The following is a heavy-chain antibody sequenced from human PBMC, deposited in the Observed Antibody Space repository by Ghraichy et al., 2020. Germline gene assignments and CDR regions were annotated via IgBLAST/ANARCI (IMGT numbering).Heavy chain of an antibody. Sequence: SETLSLTCTVSGGSITNYYWSWFRQPPGKGLEWIAYIYYSGSTNYNPSLKGRATISVDTSKNQFSLKLNSVTAADTAIYYCARHDNGGTYPFDYWGQGILVTVPS. D-gene: IGHD2-8*01. CDR3: ARHDNGGTYPFDY. CDR1: GGSITNYY. CDR2: IYYSGST. V-gene: IGHV4-59*08. J-gene: IGHJ4*02.